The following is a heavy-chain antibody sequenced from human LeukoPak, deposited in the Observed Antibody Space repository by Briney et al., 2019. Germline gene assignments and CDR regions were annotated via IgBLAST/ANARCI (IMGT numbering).Heavy chain of an antibody. J-gene: IGHJ6*02. CDR1: GVSISSGRYY. V-gene: IGHV4-39*01. Sequence: PSETLSLTCTVSGVSISSGRYYWGWIRQPPERGLEWIGSVYYSGSTYYSPSLKSRITVSVDTSKNQFSLKMSSVSAADTARYYCARQFSSRDSFDYYYYVMDVWGQGTTVIVSS. D-gene: IGHD6-13*01. CDR2: VYYSGST. CDR3: ARQFSSRDSFDYYYYVMDV.